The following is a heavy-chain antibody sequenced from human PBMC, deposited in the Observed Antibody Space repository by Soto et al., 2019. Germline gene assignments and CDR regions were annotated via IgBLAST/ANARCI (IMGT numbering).Heavy chain of an antibody. Sequence: ASVKVSCKSSGYKFNICRINWVRQAPGQGLELMGWISAYDGKTTYAEKFQGRVTMTTDASTSTAYMELRSLRSDDTAVYYCARDPQEYWTSYWFDPWGQGTLVTVSS. J-gene: IGHJ5*02. CDR1: GYKFNICR. CDR2: ISAYDGKT. CDR3: ARDPQEYWTSYWFDP. D-gene: IGHD3-10*01. V-gene: IGHV1-18*01.